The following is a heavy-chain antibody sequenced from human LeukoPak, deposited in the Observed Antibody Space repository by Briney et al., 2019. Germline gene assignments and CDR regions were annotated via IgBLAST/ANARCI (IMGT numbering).Heavy chain of an antibody. CDR2: ISTGSNYI. D-gene: IGHD2-21*01. Sequence: KPGGSLRLSRAASGFTFSSYSMNWVRQAPGKGLEWVSSISTGSNYIYYADSLKGRFTISRDNAKNSLYLQMNSLRAEDTAVYYCAREVGIGYFDYWGQGALVTVSS. CDR1: GFTFSSYS. J-gene: IGHJ4*02. V-gene: IGHV3-21*01. CDR3: AREVGIGYFDY.